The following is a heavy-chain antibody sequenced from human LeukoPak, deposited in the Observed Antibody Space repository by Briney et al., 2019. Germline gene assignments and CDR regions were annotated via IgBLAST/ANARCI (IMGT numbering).Heavy chain of an antibody. Sequence: SETLSLTCTVSGVSISSRDYYWGWFRQPPGKGLEWIGSVYYSGSTYYNPSLKSRLTISLDTSKNQFSLKQASVTAADTAVYYCARASWGPADPFVDLWGQGTLVTVSS. D-gene: IGHD2-2*01. CDR3: ARASWGPADPFVDL. CDR2: VYYSGST. J-gene: IGHJ4*02. V-gene: IGHV4-39*07. CDR1: GVSISSRDYY.